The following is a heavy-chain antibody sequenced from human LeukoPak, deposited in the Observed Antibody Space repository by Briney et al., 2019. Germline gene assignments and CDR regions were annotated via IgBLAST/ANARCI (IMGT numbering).Heavy chain of an antibody. CDR3: ARGGAALNSYYYGMDV. V-gene: IGHV3-30-3*01. CDR1: GFTFSSYA. J-gene: IGHJ6*02. CDR2: ISYDGSNK. Sequence: GGSLGLSCAASGFTFSSYAMHWVRQAPGKGLEWVAVISYDGSNKYYADSVKGRFTISRDNSKNTLYLQMNSLRAEDTAVYYCARGGAALNSYYYGMDVWGQGTTVTVSS. D-gene: IGHD6-6*01.